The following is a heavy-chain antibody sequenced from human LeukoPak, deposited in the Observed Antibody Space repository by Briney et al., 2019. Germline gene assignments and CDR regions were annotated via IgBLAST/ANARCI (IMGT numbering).Heavy chain of an antibody. D-gene: IGHD3-22*01. V-gene: IGHV1-69*13. CDR3: ARVGGRDSSGYYYQVAYFDY. CDR2: ISPIFGTV. CDR1: GGTFSRYA. J-gene: IGHJ4*02. Sequence: SVKVSCKASGGTFSRYAISWVRQAPGQGLEWMGGISPIFGTVNYAQKFQGRVTITADESTSTAYMEVSSLRSDDTAVYYCARVGGRDSSGYYYQVAYFDYWGQGTLVTVSS.